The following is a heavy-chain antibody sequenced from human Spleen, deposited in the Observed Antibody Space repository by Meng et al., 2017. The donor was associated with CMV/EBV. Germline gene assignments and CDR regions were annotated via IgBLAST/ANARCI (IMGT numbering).Heavy chain of an antibody. D-gene: IGHD2-21*01. CDR2: LDWNGGRT. Sequence: GGSLRLSCAASGFNFADFGMGWVRQAPGKGLEWVSSLDWNGGRTINADSVQGRFTISRSNAKNSLFLQMNSLRAEDTGLYFCARVPVVRATHYFDYWGQGTLVTVSS. V-gene: IGHV3-20*04. CDR1: GFNFADFG. CDR3: ARVPVVRATHYFDY. J-gene: IGHJ4*02.